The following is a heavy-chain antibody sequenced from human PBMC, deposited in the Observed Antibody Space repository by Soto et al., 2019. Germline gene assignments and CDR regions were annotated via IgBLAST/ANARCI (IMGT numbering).Heavy chain of an antibody. J-gene: IGHJ4*02. D-gene: IGHD2-21*02. CDR2: IIPIFGTA. Sequence: QVQLVQSGAEVKKPGSSVKVSCKASGGTFSSYAISWVRQAPGQGLEWMGGIIPIFGTANYAQKVQGRVTITADKSTSTAYMELSSLRSEDTAVYYCARAEPRVVTATPHFDYWGQGTLVTVSS. CDR3: ARAEPRVVTATPHFDY. V-gene: IGHV1-69*06. CDR1: GGTFSSYA.